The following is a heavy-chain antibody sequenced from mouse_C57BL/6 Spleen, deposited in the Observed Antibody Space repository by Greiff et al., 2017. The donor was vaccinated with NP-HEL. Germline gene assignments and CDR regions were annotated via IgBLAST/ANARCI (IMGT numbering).Heavy chain of an antibody. CDR3: CGGVITTVVANWYFDV. CDR2: IDPETGGT. J-gene: IGHJ1*03. CDR1: GYTFTDYE. Sequence: QVQLQQSGAELVRPGASVTLSCKASGYTFTDYEMHWVKQTPVHGLEWIGAIDPETGGTAYNQKFKGKAILTADKSSSTAYMELRSLTSEDSAVYYCCGGVITTVVANWYFDVWGTGTTVTVSS. D-gene: IGHD1-1*01. V-gene: IGHV1-15*01.